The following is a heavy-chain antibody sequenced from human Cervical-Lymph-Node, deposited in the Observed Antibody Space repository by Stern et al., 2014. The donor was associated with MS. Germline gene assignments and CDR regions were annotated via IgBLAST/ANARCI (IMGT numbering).Heavy chain of an antibody. V-gene: IGHV3-15*01. D-gene: IGHD3-22*01. CDR1: GFPFSHAW. J-gene: IGHJ4*02. CDR3: TTEEGFSGYSDY. Sequence: VQLLESGGGLVKPGGSLTLSCAVSGFPFSHAWVTWVRQAPGKGLEGVGRIKSKTEGETTDYAAPVKGRFTISRDDSKNTLYLQMNSLKSDDTAVYYCTTEEGFSGYSDYWGQGTLVTVSS. CDR2: IKSKTEGETT.